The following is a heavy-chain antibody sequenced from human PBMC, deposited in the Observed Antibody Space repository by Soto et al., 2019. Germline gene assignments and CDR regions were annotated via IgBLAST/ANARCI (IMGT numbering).Heavy chain of an antibody. Sequence: PSETLSLTCTVSGGSISSSSYYWGWIRQPPGKGLEWIGRIYYSGSTYYNTSLKSRVTISVDTSKYQFSLKLSSVTAADTAVYYCARLMTTVTTILLNYYFDYWGQGTLVTVSS. CDR1: GGSISSSSYY. J-gene: IGHJ4*02. D-gene: IGHD4-17*01. V-gene: IGHV4-39*01. CDR2: IYYSGST. CDR3: ARLMTTVTTILLNYYFDY.